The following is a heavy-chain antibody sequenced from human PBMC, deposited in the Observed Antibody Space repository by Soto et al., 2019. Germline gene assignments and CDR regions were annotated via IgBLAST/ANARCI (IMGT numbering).Heavy chain of an antibody. D-gene: IGHD6-19*01. V-gene: IGHV4-30-2*01. J-gene: IGHJ4*02. CDR2: IYHSGST. Sequence: QLQLQESGSGLVKPSQTLSLTCAVSGGSISSGGYSWSWIRQPPGKGLEWIGYIYHSGSTYYNPSLKSRVTISVDRSKNQFSLKLSSVTAADTTVYYCARAGGLGAVAADYWGQGTLVTVSS. CDR1: GGSISSGGYS. CDR3: ARAGGLGAVAADY.